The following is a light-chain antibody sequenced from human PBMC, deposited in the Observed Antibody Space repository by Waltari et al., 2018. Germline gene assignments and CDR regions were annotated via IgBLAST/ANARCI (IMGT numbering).Light chain of an antibody. J-gene: IGKJ5*01. CDR2: KAS. V-gene: IGKV1-5*03. CDR1: QSISSW. CDR3: QQYNSYIT. Sequence: DIQMTQSPSTLSASVGDRFTITFRASQSISSWLAWYQQKPGKAPRLLIYKASSLESGVPSRFSGSGSGTEFTLTISSLQPDDFATYYCQQYNSYITFGQGTRLEIK.